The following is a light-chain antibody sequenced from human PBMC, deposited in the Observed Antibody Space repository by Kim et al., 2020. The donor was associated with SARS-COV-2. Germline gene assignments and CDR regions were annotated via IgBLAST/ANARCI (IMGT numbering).Light chain of an antibody. V-gene: IGLV2-8*01. Sequence: PGQSVTISCTGSSSDIGAYENGSWYQQNPGKAPKHKISQVSKRSSGVPDRCSGSKYGNTAYLTVSGLQAEDEADYYCCSYARTSYVFGTGTKVTVL. CDR1: SSDIGAYEN. CDR2: QVS. J-gene: IGLJ1*01. CDR3: CSYARTSYV.